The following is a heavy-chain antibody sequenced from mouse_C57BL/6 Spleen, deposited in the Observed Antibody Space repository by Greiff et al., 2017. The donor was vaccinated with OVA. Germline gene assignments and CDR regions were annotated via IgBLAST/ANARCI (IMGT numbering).Heavy chain of an antibody. D-gene: IGHD4-1*01. Sequence: QVQLQQPGAELVKPGASVKLSCKASGYTFTSYWMHWVKQRPGQGLEWIGMIHPNSGSTNYNEKLKSKATLTVDKSSSTAYMQLSSLTSEDSAVYYCARSGTGTSMDYWGQGTSVTVSS. CDR1: GYTFTSYW. J-gene: IGHJ4*01. CDR3: ARSGTGTSMDY. CDR2: IHPNSGST. V-gene: IGHV1-64*01.